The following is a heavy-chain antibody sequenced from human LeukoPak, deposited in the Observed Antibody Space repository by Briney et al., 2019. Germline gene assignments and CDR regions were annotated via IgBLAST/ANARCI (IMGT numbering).Heavy chain of an antibody. Sequence: GGSLRLSFAASGFTSNIYAMHWVRQAPGKGLEWVAVISYDGSNKYYADSVKGRFTISRDNSKNTLYLQMNSLRAEDTAVYYCAKDRRTVRPGRSYYYYYMDVWGKGTTVTVSS. J-gene: IGHJ6*03. CDR3: AKDRRTVRPGRSYYYYYMDV. CDR2: ISYDGSNK. V-gene: IGHV3-30*04. CDR1: GFTSNIYA. D-gene: IGHD1-1*01.